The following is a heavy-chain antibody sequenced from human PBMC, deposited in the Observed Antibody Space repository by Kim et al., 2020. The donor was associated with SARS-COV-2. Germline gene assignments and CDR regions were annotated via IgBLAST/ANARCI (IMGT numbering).Heavy chain of an antibody. CDR3: ARRSYSSSWYMGGRGPLYYFDY. CDR1: GYSFTSYW. D-gene: IGHD6-13*01. V-gene: IGHV5-51*01. CDR2: IYPGDSDT. Sequence: GESLKISCKGSGYSFTSYWIGWVRQMPGKGLEWMGIIYPGDSDTRYSPSFQGQVTISADKSISTAYLQWSSLKASDTAMYYCARRSYSSSWYMGGRGPLYYFDYWGQGTLVTVSS. J-gene: IGHJ4*02.